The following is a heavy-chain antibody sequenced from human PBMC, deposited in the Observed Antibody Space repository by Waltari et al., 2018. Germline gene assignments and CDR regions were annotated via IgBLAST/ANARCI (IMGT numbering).Heavy chain of an antibody. CDR2: IYYSGST. CDR3: ASRGPLRLGELSYTGHNDAFDI. V-gene: IGHV4-31*03. Sequence: QVQLQESGPGLVKPSQTLSLTCTVSGGSISSGGYYWSWIRQHPGKGLEWIGYIYYSGSTYYNPSLKSRVTISVDTSKNQFSLKLSSVTAADTAVYYCASRGPLRLGELSYTGHNDAFDIWGQGTMVTVSS. CDR1: GGSISSGGYY. J-gene: IGHJ3*02. D-gene: IGHD3-16*02.